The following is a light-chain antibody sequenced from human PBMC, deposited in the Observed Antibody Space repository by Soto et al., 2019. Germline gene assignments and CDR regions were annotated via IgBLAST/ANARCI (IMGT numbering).Light chain of an antibody. CDR1: SSDVGGYNY. J-gene: IGLJ1*01. Sequence: QSALTQPASVSGSPGQSITISCTGTSSDVGGYNYVSWYQQHPGKAPKLIIYEVTNRPSGISYRFSGSKSGNTASLTISGLQAEDDADYYCSSHTSSNTRVFGTGTKLTVL. V-gene: IGLV2-14*01. CDR3: SSHTSSNTRV. CDR2: EVT.